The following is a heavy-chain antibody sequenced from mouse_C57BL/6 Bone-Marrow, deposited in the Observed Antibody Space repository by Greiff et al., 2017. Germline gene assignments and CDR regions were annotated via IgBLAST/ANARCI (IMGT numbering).Heavy chain of an antibody. V-gene: IGHV1-50*01. CDR2: IDPSDSYT. J-gene: IGHJ1*03. Sequence: QVQLQQPGAELVKPGASVKLSCKASGYTFTSYWMQWVKQRPGQGLEWIGEIDPSDSYTNYNQKFKGKATLPVDTSSSTAYVQLSSLTSEDSAVYDCARTRYYYGYFDVWGTGTTVTVSS. CDR3: ARTRYYYGYFDV. D-gene: IGHD1-1*01. CDR1: GYTFTSYW.